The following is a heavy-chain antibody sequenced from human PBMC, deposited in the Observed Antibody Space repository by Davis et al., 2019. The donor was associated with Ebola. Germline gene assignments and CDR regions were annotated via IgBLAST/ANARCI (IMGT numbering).Heavy chain of an antibody. D-gene: IGHD2-15*01. J-gene: IGHJ4*02. CDR1: EFSFSTYS. Sequence: GESLKISCVGSEFSFSTYSMNWVRQAPGKGLEWVSFISSSSSTIYYGDSVKGRFTISRDNAKNSLYLQMNSLRDDDTAIYYCARARGGWSPPDYWGQGTLVTVSS. V-gene: IGHV3-48*02. CDR3: ARARGGWSPPDY. CDR2: ISSSSSTI.